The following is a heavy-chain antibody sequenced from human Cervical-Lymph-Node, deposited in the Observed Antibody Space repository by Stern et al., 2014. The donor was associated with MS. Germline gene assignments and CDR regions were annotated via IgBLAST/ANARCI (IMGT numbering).Heavy chain of an antibody. V-gene: IGHV4-31*03. J-gene: IGHJ3*02. D-gene: IGHD1-26*01. Sequence: QVQLQESGPGLVKPSQTLSLTCTVSGGSISSDGDCWNWLRQLPGKGLEWIGYISYSGNPYNNPSLKSRVTISVDTSKNQFSLKLSSVTAADTAVYYCARDGPQVGAGSFDIWGRGTMVTVSS. CDR3: ARDGPQVGAGSFDI. CDR1: GGSISSDGDC. CDR2: ISYSGNP.